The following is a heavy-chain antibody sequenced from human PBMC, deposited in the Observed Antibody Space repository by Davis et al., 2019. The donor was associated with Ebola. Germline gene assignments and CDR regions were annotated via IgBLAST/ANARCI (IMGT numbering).Heavy chain of an antibody. Sequence: GGSLRLSCAASGFTFSSYAVTWVRQAPGKGLEWVSTISGSGDSTYYADSVKGRLTISRDNSKNTLYLQMNSLRAEDTAVYYCARDINWKDVYGLDVWGQGTTVTVSS. D-gene: IGHD1-1*01. CDR3: ARDINWKDVYGLDV. V-gene: IGHV3-23*01. CDR1: GFTFSSYA. CDR2: ISGSGDST. J-gene: IGHJ6*02.